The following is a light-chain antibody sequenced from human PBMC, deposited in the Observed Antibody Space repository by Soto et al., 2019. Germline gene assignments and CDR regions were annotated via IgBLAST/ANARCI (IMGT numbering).Light chain of an antibody. CDR3: GTWDTSLSAYV. V-gene: IGLV1-51*01. CDR1: SSNIGYNY. J-gene: IGLJ1*01. Sequence: QSVLTQPPSVSAAPGQKVAISCSGSSSNIGYNYVSWYQHLPGTAPKVLTYDNNKRPSGIPDRFSASKSGTSATLDIAGLQTADEADYFCGTWDTSLSAYVFGPGTKLTVL. CDR2: DNN.